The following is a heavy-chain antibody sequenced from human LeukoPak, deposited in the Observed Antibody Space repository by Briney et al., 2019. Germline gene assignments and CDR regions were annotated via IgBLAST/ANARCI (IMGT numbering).Heavy chain of an antibody. J-gene: IGHJ4*02. CDR2: MKSKTDGGTT. V-gene: IGHV3-15*01. CDR1: GFIFSNAW. Sequence: PGGSLPLSCPASGFIFSNAWMSWVRQPPGKGREWVGCMKSKTDGGTTDYAAPVKGRFTISRDDSKNTLYLQMNSLKTEDTAVYYCARDFGYSSSWASWGQGTLVTVSS. D-gene: IGHD6-13*01. CDR3: ARDFGYSSSWAS.